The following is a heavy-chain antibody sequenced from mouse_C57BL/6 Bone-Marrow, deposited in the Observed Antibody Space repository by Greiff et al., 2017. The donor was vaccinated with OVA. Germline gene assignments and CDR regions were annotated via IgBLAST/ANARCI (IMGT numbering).Heavy chain of an antibody. CDR2: IDPSDSET. J-gene: IGHJ4*01. V-gene: IGHV1-52*01. CDR3: ARGDGYDGPYYYAMDY. D-gene: IGHD2-3*01. Sequence: QVQLQQPGAELVRPGSSVKLSCKASGYTFTSYWMHWVKQRPIQGLEWIGNIDPSDSETHYNQKFKDKATLTVDKSSSTAYMQLSSLTSEDSAVYYCARGDGYDGPYYYAMDYWGQGTSVTVSS. CDR1: GYTFTSYW.